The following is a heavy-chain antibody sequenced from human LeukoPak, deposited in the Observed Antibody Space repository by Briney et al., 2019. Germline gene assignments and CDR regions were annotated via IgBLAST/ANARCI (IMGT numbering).Heavy chain of an antibody. V-gene: IGHV3-23*01. CDR3: ATLVIRGYCSSTSCPEGN. D-gene: IGHD2-2*03. Sequence: GGSLRLSCAASGFTFSNHGMSWVRQAPGKGLEWVSAISGSGGSTYYAESVKGRFTISRDNSKNTLYLQMDSLRAEDTAVYYCATLVIRGYCSSTSCPEGNWGQGTLVTVSS. CDR1: GFTFSNHG. J-gene: IGHJ4*02. CDR2: ISGSGGST.